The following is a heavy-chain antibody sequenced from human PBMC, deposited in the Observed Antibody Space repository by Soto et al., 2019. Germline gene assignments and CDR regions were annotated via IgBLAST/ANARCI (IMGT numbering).Heavy chain of an antibody. D-gene: IGHD3-22*01. V-gene: IGHV4-31*03. J-gene: IGHJ5*02. Sequence: QVQLQESGPGLVKPSQTLSLTCTVSGGSISSGAYYWSWIRQHSEKGLEWIGYMHYSGIAYYNPSPTRRVTISVDTSKNQFSLKLSSVTAADTAVYYCARYYFDNSGYSNWFDPWGRGTLVTVSS. CDR3: ARYYFDNSGYSNWFDP. CDR2: MHYSGIA. CDR1: GGSISSGAYY.